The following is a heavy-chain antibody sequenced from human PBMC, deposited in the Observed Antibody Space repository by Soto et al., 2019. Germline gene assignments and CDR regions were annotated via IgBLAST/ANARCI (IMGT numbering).Heavy chain of an antibody. CDR1: GGSISSYY. CDR2: IYTSGST. CDR3: ARDGVTMVRGVKNWFDP. Sequence: SETLSLTCTVSGGSISSYYWSWIRQPAGKGLAWIGRIYTSGSTNYNPSLKSRVTMSVDTSKNKFSLKLSSVTAADTAVYYCARDGVTMVRGVKNWFDPWGQGTLVPVSS. V-gene: IGHV4-4*07. J-gene: IGHJ5*02. D-gene: IGHD3-10*01.